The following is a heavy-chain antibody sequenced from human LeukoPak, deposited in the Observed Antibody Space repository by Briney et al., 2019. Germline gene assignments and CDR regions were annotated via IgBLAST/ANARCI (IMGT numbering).Heavy chain of an antibody. CDR3: ARDTYYYDSSGSGP. Sequence: ASVKVSCKASGYTFTGYYMHWVRQAPGQGLEWMGWINPNSGGTNYAQKFQGRVTMTRDTSISTAYMELSRLRSDDTAVYYCARDTYYYDSSGSGPWGQGTLVTVSS. V-gene: IGHV1-2*02. J-gene: IGHJ5*02. CDR1: GYTFTGYY. D-gene: IGHD3-22*01. CDR2: INPNSGGT.